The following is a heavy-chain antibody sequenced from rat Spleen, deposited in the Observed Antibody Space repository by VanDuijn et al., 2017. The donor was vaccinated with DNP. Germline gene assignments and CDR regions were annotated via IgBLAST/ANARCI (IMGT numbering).Heavy chain of an antibody. J-gene: IGHJ4*01. Sequence: EVQLVESGGGFVQPGRSLKLSCAASGFIFSDYDMAWVRQAPTKGLEWVASISTSGGSAYYRDSVKGRFTVSRDNAKSTLYLQMDSLRSEDTATYYCATFEGRDAWGRGTSVTVSS. D-gene: IGHD1-11*01. CDR1: GFIFSDYD. CDR3: ATFEGRDA. CDR2: ISTSGGSA. V-gene: IGHV5-25*01.